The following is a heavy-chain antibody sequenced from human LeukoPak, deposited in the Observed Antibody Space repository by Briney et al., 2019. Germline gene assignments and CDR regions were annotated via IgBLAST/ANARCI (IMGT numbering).Heavy chain of an antibody. Sequence: GESLKISCAGSGYSFTSYLIGWVRQLPGKGLEWMGIIYPGDSETRYSPSIQGQVTISADKSISTAYLQWSSLKAADTAMYYCARSEMSTTFDFWGQGTLVTVSS. J-gene: IGHJ4*02. CDR1: GYSFTSYL. CDR3: ARSEMSTTFDF. D-gene: IGHD5-24*01. V-gene: IGHV5-51*01. CDR2: IYPGDSET.